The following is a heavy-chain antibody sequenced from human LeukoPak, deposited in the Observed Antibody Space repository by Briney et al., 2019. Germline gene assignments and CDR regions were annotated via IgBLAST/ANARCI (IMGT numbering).Heavy chain of an antibody. Sequence: ASVKVSCKASGGTFSSYAISWVRQAPGQGLEWMGGIIPIFGTANYAQKFQGRVTITADESTSTAYMELSSLRSEDTAVYYCARGQSFRDGYNYGDAFDIWGQGTMVTVSS. D-gene: IGHD5-24*01. J-gene: IGHJ3*02. CDR3: ARGQSFRDGYNYGDAFDI. V-gene: IGHV1-69*13. CDR1: GGTFSSYA. CDR2: IIPIFGTA.